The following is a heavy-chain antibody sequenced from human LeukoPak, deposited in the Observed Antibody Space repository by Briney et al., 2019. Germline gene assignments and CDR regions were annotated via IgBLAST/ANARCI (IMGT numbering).Heavy chain of an antibody. CDR1: GFNFSSYS. J-gene: IGHJ5*02. CDR3: ARDFSDTDWFDP. CDR2: ISSSSSYI. Sequence: PGGSLRLSCAASGFNFSSYSMNWVRQAPGKGLEWVSSISSSSSYIYYADSVKGRFTISRDNAKNSLYLQMNSLRAEDTAVYYCARDFSDTDWFDPWGQGTLVTVSS. D-gene: IGHD5-18*01. V-gene: IGHV3-21*01.